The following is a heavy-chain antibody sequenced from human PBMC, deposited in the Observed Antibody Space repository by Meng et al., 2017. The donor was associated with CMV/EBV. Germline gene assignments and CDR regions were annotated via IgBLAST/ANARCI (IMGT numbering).Heavy chain of an antibody. Sequence: ASVKVSCKASGYTFTSYGISWVRQAPGQGLEWMGWISAYNGNTNYAQKLQGRVTMTTDTSTSTAYMELRSLRSDDTAVYYCASSISTSCYYYYGMDVWGQGTTVTVSS. CDR1: GYTFTSYG. D-gene: IGHD2-2*01. J-gene: IGHJ6*02. CDR2: ISAYNGNT. CDR3: ASSISTSCYYYYGMDV. V-gene: IGHV1-18*01.